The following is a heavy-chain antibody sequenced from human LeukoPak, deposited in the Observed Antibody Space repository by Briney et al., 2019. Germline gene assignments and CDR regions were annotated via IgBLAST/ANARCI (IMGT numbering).Heavy chain of an antibody. CDR2: MNTNSGNT. D-gene: IGHD6-6*01. V-gene: IGHV1-8*01. CDR1: VYTFTSYD. J-gene: IGHJ5*02. CDR3: ARSAARRSFDP. Sequence: ASVKVSCKASVYTFTSYDMNWVRQATGQGLDGMGWMNTNSGNTGYAQKFQGRVTMTRYTYITTAYMELSSLRSEDTAVYYCARSAARRSFDPWGQGTLVTVSS.